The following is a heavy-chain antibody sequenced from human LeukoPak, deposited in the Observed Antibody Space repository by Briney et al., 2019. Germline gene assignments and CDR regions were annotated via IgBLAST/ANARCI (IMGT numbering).Heavy chain of an antibody. CDR3: VNFGYSNTSYFSS. CDR1: KDTFTVYY. D-gene: IGHD5-12*01. J-gene: IGHJ4*02. V-gene: IGHV1-2*02. CDR2: INPNSGDT. Sequence: VASVKVSCKASKDTFTVYYMHWVRQAPGQGLRWMGWINPNSGDTNYAEKFQGRITMTRGTSISTAYMELRSLTSDDTAVYYCVNFGYSNTSYFSSWGQGTLVTVSS.